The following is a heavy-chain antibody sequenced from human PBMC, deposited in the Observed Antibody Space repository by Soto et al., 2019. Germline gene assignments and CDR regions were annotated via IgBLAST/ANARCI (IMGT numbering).Heavy chain of an antibody. CDR1: GGTFSSYT. J-gene: IGHJ1*01. Sequence: QVQLVQSVAEVKKPGSSVKVSCKASGGTFSSYTISWVRQAPGQGLEWMGRIIPILGIANYAQKFQGRVTITADKATSTAYMELSSLRSEDTAVYYCARVTFGAEYFQHWGQGTLVTVSS. D-gene: IGHD2-21*02. V-gene: IGHV1-69*02. CDR3: ARVTFGAEYFQH. CDR2: IIPILGIA.